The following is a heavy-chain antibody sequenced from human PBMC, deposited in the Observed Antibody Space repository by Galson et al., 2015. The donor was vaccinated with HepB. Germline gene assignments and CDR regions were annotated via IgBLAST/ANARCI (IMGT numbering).Heavy chain of an antibody. CDR3: AREGRYGDYFDY. D-gene: IGHD4-17*01. J-gene: IGHJ4*02. CDR1: GYTFTGYY. V-gene: IGHV1-2*05. Sequence: SVKVSCKASGYTFTGYYMHWVRQAPGQGLEWMGRINPNSGGTNYAQKFQGRVTMTRDTSISTAYMGLSRLRSDDTVVYYCAREGRYGDYFDYWGQGTLVTVSS. CDR2: INPNSGGT.